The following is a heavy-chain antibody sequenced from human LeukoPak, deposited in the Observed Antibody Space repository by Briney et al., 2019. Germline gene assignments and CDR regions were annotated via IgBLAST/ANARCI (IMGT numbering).Heavy chain of an antibody. D-gene: IGHD6-6*01. Sequence: ETLSLTCTVSGGSISSYYWSWIRQPAGKGLEWTGRIYTSGSTNYNPSLKSRVTMSVDTSKNQFSLKLSSVTAADTAVYYCARDVIIAAVVYFDYWGQGTLVTVSS. J-gene: IGHJ4*02. V-gene: IGHV4-4*07. CDR3: ARDVIIAAVVYFDY. CDR2: IYTSGST. CDR1: GGSISSYY.